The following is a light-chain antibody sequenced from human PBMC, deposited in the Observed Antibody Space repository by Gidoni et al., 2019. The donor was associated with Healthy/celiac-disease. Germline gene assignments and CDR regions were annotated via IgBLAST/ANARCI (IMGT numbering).Light chain of an antibody. V-gene: IGKV3-20*01. CDR2: GAS. J-gene: IGKJ2*01. CDR3: QQYGSAPPYT. Sequence: EIVLTQSPVTLSLSPGDRATLSCRASQSVSSSYLAWYQQTPGQAPRLLIYGASSRATGIPDRFSGSGSGTDFTLTISRLEPEDFAVYYCQQYGSAPPYTFGQGTKLEIK. CDR1: QSVSSSY.